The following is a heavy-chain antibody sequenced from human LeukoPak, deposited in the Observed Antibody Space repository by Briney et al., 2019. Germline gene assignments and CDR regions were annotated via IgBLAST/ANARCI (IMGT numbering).Heavy chain of an antibody. J-gene: IGHJ1*01. V-gene: IGHV3-11*01. Sequence: GGSLRLSCAASGFTFSDYYMSWIRQAPGKGLEWVSYISSSGSTIYYADSVKGRFTISRDNAKNSPYLQMNSLRAEDTAVYYCAMKSCSGGSCYSELEYFQHWGQGTLVTVSS. CDR1: GFTFSDYY. CDR2: ISSSGSTI. CDR3: AMKSCSGGSCYSELEYFQH. D-gene: IGHD2-15*01.